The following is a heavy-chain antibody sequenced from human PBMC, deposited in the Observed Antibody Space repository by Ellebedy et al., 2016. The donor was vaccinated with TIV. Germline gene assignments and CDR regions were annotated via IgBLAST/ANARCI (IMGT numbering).Heavy chain of an antibody. J-gene: IGHJ2*01. CDR1: GFTFSSYD. V-gene: IGHV3-13*01. CDR2: IGTAGDT. CDR3: ARDSQVRGLEWLNWRYFDL. D-gene: IGHD3-3*01. Sequence: GGSLRLSXAASGFTFSSYDMHWVRQATGKGLEWVSAIGTAGDTYYPGSVKGRFTISRENAKNSLYLQMNSLRAEDTAVYYCARDSQVRGLEWLNWRYFDLWGRGTLVTVSS.